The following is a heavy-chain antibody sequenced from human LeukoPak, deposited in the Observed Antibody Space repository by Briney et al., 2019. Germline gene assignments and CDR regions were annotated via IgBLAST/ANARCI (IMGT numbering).Heavy chain of an antibody. CDR3: ARGCGGGDRWYYFDY. D-gene: IGHD2-21*02. Sequence: ASVKVSCKASGYTFTGYYMHWVRQAPGQGLEWMGWINPNSGGTNYAQKFQGRVTMTRDTSISTAYMELSRLRSDDTAVYYCARGCGGGDRWYYFDYWGQGTLVTVSS. CDR1: GYTFTGYY. J-gene: IGHJ4*02. CDR2: INPNSGGT. V-gene: IGHV1-2*02.